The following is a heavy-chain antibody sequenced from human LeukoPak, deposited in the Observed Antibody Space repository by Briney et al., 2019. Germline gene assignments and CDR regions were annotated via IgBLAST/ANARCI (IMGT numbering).Heavy chain of an antibody. CDR3: ARDGEMGTIENYFDY. D-gene: IGHD5-24*01. Sequence: SETLSLTCSVSGYSISSGNYWGWIRLPPGKGLQWTGSIYHSGSTYYNPSLKSRVTISVDTSKNQFSLKLSSVTAADTAVYYCARDGEMGTIENYFDYWGQGTLVTVSS. J-gene: IGHJ4*02. CDR1: GYSISSGNY. V-gene: IGHV4-38-2*02. CDR2: IYHSGST.